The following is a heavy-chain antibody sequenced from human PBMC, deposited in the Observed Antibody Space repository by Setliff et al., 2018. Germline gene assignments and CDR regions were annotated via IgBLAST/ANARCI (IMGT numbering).Heavy chain of an antibody. J-gene: IGHJ6*02. CDR2: IYHSGST. CDR3: ARMLAAARYYYYYGMDV. CDR1: GYSISSGYY. Sequence: LSLTCTVSGYSISSGYYWGWIRQPPGKGLEWIGSIYHSGSTYYNPSLKSRVTISVDTSKNQFSLKLSSVTAADTAVYYCARMLAAARYYYYYGMDVWGQGTTVTVSS. V-gene: IGHV4-38-2*02. D-gene: IGHD6-13*01.